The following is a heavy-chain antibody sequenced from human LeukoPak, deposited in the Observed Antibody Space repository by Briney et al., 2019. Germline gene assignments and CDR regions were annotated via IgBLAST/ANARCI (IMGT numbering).Heavy chain of an antibody. J-gene: IGHJ4*02. D-gene: IGHD2-2*01. CDR2: IIPIFGTA. CDR3: AREIGYCSSTSCPYFDQ. V-gene: IGHV1-69*01. CDR1: GGTFSNYA. Sequence: GSSVKVSCTASGGTFSNYAISWVRQAPGQGLEWMGGIIPIFGTANYAQKFQGRVTITADESTSTAYMELSSLRSEDTAVYYCAREIGYCSSTSCPYFDQWGQGTLVTVSS.